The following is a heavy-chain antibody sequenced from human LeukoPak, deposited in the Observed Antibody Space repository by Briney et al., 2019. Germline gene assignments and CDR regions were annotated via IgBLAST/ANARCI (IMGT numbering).Heavy chain of an antibody. D-gene: IGHD3-22*01. CDR3: ARQDYYDSSGQSLFDY. CDR1: GGSISSSSYY. V-gene: IGHV4-39*01. CDR2: IYYSGST. Sequence: SETLSLTCTVSGGSISSSSYYWGWIRQPPGKGLEWIGSIYYSGSTYDNPSLKSRVTISVDTSKNQFSLKLSSVTAADTAVSYCARQDYYDSSGQSLFDYWGQGTLVTVSS. J-gene: IGHJ4*02.